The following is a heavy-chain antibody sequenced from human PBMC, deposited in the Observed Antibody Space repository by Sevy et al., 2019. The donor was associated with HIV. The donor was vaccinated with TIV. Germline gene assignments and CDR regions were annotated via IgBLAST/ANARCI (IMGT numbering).Heavy chain of an antibody. CDR2: ISYDGSKR. CDR3: ARDLPSAVTDPFYYYGMDV. V-gene: IGHV3-30*04. Sequence: GGSLRLSCAASGFTFSIYATHWVRQAPGKGLEWVAVISYDGSKRYYVDSVKGRFTISRDNSKDTLYLQMNSLRPEDTAVYYCARDLPSAVTDPFYYYGMDVWGQGTPVTVSS. J-gene: IGHJ6*02. D-gene: IGHD2-21*02. CDR1: GFTFSIYA.